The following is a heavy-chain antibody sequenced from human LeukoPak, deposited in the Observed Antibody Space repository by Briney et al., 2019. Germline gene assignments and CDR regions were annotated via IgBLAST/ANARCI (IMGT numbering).Heavy chain of an antibody. D-gene: IGHD3-9*01. J-gene: IGHJ4*02. V-gene: IGHV3-48*03. CDR2: ISSSGTTI. Sequence: GGSLRLSCAASGFTFSSYEMNWVRQAQGKGLEWVSYISSSGTTIYYADSVKGRFTISRDNAKNSLYLQMNSLRAEDTAVYYCARDPLRYFDYWGQGTLVTVSS. CDR3: ARDPLRYFDY. CDR1: GFTFSSYE.